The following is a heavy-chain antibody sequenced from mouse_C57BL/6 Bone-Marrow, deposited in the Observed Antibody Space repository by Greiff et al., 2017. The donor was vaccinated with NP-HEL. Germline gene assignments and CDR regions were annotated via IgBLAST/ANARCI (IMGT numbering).Heavy chain of an antibody. D-gene: IGHD2-3*01. Sequence: EVQLQQSGPELVKPGASVKISCKASGYSFTDYNMNWVKQSNGKSLEWIGVINPNYGTTSYNQKFKGKATLTVDQSSSTAYMQLNSLTSEDSAVYYCARKNLGVIYDGYSLYAMDYWGQGTSVTVSS. CDR1: GYSFTDYN. V-gene: IGHV1-39*01. J-gene: IGHJ4*01. CDR3: ARKNLGVIYDGYSLYAMDY. CDR2: INPNYGTT.